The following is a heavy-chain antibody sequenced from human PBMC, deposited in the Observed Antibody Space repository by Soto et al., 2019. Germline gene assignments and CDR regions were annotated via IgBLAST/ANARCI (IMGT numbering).Heavy chain of an antibody. J-gene: IGHJ3*02. CDR2: ITSSGDTI. Sequence: GGSLRLSCAASGFIFSNYEMNWVRQAPGKGLEWVSYITSSGDTIYYADSVKGRFTISRDNAKNSLYLQMNSLRAEDTAVYFCARDRYSGSYYSAFDIWGQGTMVTVSS. V-gene: IGHV3-48*03. CDR1: GFIFSNYE. CDR3: ARDRYSGSYYSAFDI. D-gene: IGHD1-26*01.